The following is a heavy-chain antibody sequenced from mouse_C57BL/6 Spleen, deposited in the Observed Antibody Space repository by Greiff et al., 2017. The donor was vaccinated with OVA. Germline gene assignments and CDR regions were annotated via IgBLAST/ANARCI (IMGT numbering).Heavy chain of an antibody. CDR3: GREGDDGYPAWFAY. D-gene: IGHD2-3*01. V-gene: IGHV1-55*01. CDR2: IYPGSGST. J-gene: IGHJ3*01. Sequence: QVQLQQPGAELVKPGASVKMSCKASGYTFTSYWITWVKQRPGQGLEWIGDIYPGSGSTNYNEKFKSKATLTVDTSSSTAYMQLSSLTSKDSAVYYCGREGDDGYPAWFAYWGQGTLVTVSA. CDR1: GYTFTSYW.